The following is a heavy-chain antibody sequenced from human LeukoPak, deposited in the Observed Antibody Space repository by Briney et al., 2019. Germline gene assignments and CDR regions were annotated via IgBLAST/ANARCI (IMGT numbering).Heavy chain of an antibody. Sequence: GGFLRLSCAASGFTFSSYAMHWVRQAPGKGLEWVAVISYDGSNKYYADSVKGRFTISRDNSKNTLYLQMNSLRAEDTAVYYCARQPSGSSWSYYFDYWGQGTLVTVPS. V-gene: IGHV3-30-3*01. CDR2: ISYDGSNK. CDR1: GFTFSSYA. CDR3: ARQPSGSSWSYYFDY. D-gene: IGHD6-13*01. J-gene: IGHJ4*02.